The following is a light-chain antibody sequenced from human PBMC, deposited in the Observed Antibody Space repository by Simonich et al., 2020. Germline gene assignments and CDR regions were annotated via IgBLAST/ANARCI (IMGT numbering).Light chain of an antibody. J-gene: IGLJ3*02. CDR3: SSYTSSSNWV. CDR2: DVS. CDR1: SIDVGGYNY. V-gene: IGLV2-11*01. Sequence: QSALTQPRSVSGSPGQSVTIYCTVTSIDVGGYNYVSLYQQHPGKAPKLLIYDVSKRPSWVPDRFSGSKSGNTASLTISGLQAEDEADYYCSSYTSSSNWVFGGGTKLTVL.